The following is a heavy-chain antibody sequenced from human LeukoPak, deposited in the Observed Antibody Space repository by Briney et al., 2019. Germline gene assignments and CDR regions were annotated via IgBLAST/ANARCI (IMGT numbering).Heavy chain of an antibody. CDR3: VKHVGSRWSNNRFDP. CDR1: GFTFDSYA. V-gene: IGHV3-23*01. Sequence: PGGSLRLSCAASGFTFDSYAMSWVRQAPGRGLEWVSAVSRFGGTTYYADSARGRFTISRDNSSNTVYLQMNSLRVGDTALYYCVKHVGSRWSNNRFDPWGQGTLVTVS. J-gene: IGHJ5*02. CDR2: VSRFGGTT. D-gene: IGHD6-13*01.